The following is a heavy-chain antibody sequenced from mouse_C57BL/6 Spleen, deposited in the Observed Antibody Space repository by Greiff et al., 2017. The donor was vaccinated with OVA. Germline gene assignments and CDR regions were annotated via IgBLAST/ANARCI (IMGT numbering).Heavy chain of an antibody. J-gene: IGHJ3*01. CDR1: GYAFSSSW. V-gene: IGHV1-82*01. D-gene: IGHD2-4*01. Sequence: VQVVESGPELVKPGASVKISCKASGYAFSSSWMNWVKQRPGKGLEWIGRIYPGDGDNNYNGKFKGKDTLTADKSSSTAYMQLSSLTSEDSAVYFCARGYDYDVEFAYWGQGTLVTVSA. CDR3: ARGYDYDVEFAY. CDR2: IYPGDGDN.